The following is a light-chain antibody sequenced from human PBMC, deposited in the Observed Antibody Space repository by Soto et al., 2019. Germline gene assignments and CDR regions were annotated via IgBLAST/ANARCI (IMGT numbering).Light chain of an antibody. CDR2: EVS. V-gene: IGLV2-14*01. CDR1: SSDVGTYNY. Sequence: QSALTQPASVSGSPGQSITISCTGTSSDVGTYNYVSWYQQYPGKAPKLIIYEVSDRPSGVSNRFSGSKSGNTASLTISGLQAEDEADYYCCSYAASNTFVFGTGTKLTVL. J-gene: IGLJ1*01. CDR3: CSYAASNTFV.